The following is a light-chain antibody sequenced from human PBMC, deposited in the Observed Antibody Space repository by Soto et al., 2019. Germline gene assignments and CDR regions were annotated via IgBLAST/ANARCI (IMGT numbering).Light chain of an antibody. CDR1: QSVSSN. Sequence: EIVMTQSPATLSVSPGERATLSCRASQSVSSNLAWYQQKPGQAPRLLIYGASTRATGIPARFSGSGSGTEFTLTISSLHSEDFALYYCQQYNNWPPNTFGQGTKLEIK. V-gene: IGKV3-15*01. CDR3: QQYNNWPPNT. J-gene: IGKJ2*01. CDR2: GAS.